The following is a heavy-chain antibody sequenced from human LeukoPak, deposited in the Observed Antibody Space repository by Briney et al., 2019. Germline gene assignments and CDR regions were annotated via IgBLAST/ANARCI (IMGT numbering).Heavy chain of an antibody. CDR3: ASREGYDILTGYTPIDY. D-gene: IGHD3-9*01. J-gene: IGHJ4*02. V-gene: IGHV4-4*07. CDR1: GGSISSYY. Sequence: SETLSLTCTVSGGSISSYYWSWIRQPAGKGLEWIGRIYTSGSTNYNPSLKSRVTISVDTSKNQFSLKLSSVTAADTAVYYCASREGYDILTGYTPIDYWGQGTLVTVSS. CDR2: IYTSGST.